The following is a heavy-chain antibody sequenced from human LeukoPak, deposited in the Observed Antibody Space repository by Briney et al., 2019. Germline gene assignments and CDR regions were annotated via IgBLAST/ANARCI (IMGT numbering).Heavy chain of an antibody. CDR3: ARDLVRLQPLFWVGGM. Sequence: PGGSLRLSCAASGFPFSDYSMNWVRQAPGKGLEWVSYISSSSSTIYYADSVKGRFTISRDNAKNSLYLQMNSLRAEDTAVYYCARDLVRLQPLFWVGGMGGQGTLVTVSS. CDR1: GFPFSDYS. V-gene: IGHV3-48*04. CDR2: ISSSSSTI. D-gene: IGHD1-26*01. J-gene: IGHJ4*02.